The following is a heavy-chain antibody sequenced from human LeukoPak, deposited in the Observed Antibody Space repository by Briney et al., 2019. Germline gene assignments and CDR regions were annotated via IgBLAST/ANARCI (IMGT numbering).Heavy chain of an antibody. CDR1: GFTFSTYS. D-gene: IGHD6-13*01. CDR3: ARVWYGSSWEGAYYYYGMDV. CDR2: ISSSSSYI. V-gene: IGHV3-21*01. Sequence: GGFLRLSCAASGFTFSTYSMNWVRQAPGKGLEWVSSISSSSSYIYYADSVKGRFTISRDNAKNSLYLQMNSLRAEDTAVYYCARVWYGSSWEGAYYYYGMDVWGQGTTVTVSS. J-gene: IGHJ6*02.